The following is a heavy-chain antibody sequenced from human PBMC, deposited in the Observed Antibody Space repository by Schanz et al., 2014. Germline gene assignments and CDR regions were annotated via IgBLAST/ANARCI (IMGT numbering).Heavy chain of an antibody. Sequence: EVQLAESGGGLVQPGGSLRLSCAASTFTFSSDWMSWVRQAPGKGLEWVANIKEDGSVKDYVDSVKGRFTISRDSSKNTLYLQMNSLRPEDTAIYYCAKNQYDDVDLSSFYFDFWGQGTLVTVSS. J-gene: IGHJ4*02. V-gene: IGHV3-7*05. D-gene: IGHD3-10*02. CDR2: IKEDGSVK. CDR1: TFTFSSDW. CDR3: AKNQYDDVDLSSFYFDF.